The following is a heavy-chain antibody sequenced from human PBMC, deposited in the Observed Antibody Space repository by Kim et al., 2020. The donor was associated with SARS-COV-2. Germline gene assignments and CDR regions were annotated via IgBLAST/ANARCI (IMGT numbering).Heavy chain of an antibody. Sequence: GESLKISCRTTGYTFDNQWIGWVRQLPGRGLEWMGMIYPGNTEVRSSPSSRGQASITVDKSTSTAYLQWTSLRASDTGIYYCARAYCGGDCYPRMDAFRFWGQGSVVTVSS. CDR1: GYTFDNQW. CDR2: IYPGNTEV. D-gene: IGHD2-21*01. CDR3: ARAYCGGDCYPRMDAFRF. V-gene: IGHV5-51*01. J-gene: IGHJ3*01.